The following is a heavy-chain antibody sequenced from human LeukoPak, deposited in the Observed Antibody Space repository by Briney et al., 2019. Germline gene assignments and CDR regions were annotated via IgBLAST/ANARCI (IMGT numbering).Heavy chain of an antibody. Sequence: SETLSLTCTVSGDSISSNYWWTWVRQPPGKGLEWIGEIFHTGSTNYNPSLKSRVTISVDKSTNLFSLNLTSVSAADTAVYYCARDVFYGLLPGPNEAFDIWGQGTRVTVSS. CDR3: ARDVFYGLLPGPNEAFDI. CDR2: IFHTGST. J-gene: IGHJ3*02. V-gene: IGHV4-4*02. CDR1: GDSISSNYW. D-gene: IGHD3-9*01.